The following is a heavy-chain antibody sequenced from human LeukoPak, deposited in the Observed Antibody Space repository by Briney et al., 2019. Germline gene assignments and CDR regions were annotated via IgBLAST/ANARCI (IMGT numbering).Heavy chain of an antibody. Sequence: SETLSLTCTVSGGSISSGSYYWSWIRQPAGKGLEWIGRIYTSGSTNYNLSLKSRVTISVDTSKNQFSLKLSSVTAADTAVYYCAREGFNREIDIWGQGTMVTVSS. CDR1: GGSISSGSYY. J-gene: IGHJ3*02. CDR2: IYTSGST. D-gene: IGHD1-26*01. CDR3: AREGFNREIDI. V-gene: IGHV4-61*02.